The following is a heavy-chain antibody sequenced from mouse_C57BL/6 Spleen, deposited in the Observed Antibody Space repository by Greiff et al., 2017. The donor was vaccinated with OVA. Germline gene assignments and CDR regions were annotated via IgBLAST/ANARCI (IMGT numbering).Heavy chain of an antibody. V-gene: IGHV3-6*01. CDR2: ISYDGSN. D-gene: IGHD2-2*01. CDR3: ARDQELWGYDGWFAY. CDR1: GYSITSGYY. Sequence: EVQRVESGPGLVKPSQSLSLTCSVTGYSITSGYYWNWLRQFPGNKLEWMGYISYDGSNNYNPSLKNRISITRDTSKNQFFLKLNSVTTEDTATYYCARDQELWGYDGWFAYWGQGTLVTVSA. J-gene: IGHJ3*01.